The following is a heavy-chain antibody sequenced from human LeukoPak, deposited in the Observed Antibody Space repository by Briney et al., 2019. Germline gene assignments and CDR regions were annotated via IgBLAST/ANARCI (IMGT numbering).Heavy chain of an antibody. CDR3: ARGSGYGDSPGLD. CDR1: GYTFTDYY. J-gene: IGHJ4*02. V-gene: IGHV1-2*06. D-gene: IGHD4-17*01. Sequence: ASVKVSCKASGYTFTDYYMHWVQQAPGQGLEWMGRINPNSGGANYAQQFQGRVTMTRDTSITTAYMEVVRLTSDDTAVYYCARGSGYGDSPGLDWGQGALVTVSS. CDR2: INPNSGGA.